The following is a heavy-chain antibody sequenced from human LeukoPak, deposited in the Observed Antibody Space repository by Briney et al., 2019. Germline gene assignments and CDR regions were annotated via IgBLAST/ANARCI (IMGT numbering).Heavy chain of an antibody. CDR2: ISSSGSTI. Sequence: GGSLRLSCAASGFAFSSYSMSWIRQAPGKGLEWVSYISSSGSTIYYADSVKGRFTISRDNAKNSLYLQMNSLRAEDTAVYYCARDHVATIRYFDYWGQGTLVTVSS. D-gene: IGHD5-24*01. V-gene: IGHV3-48*04. J-gene: IGHJ4*02. CDR3: ARDHVATIRYFDY. CDR1: GFAFSSYS.